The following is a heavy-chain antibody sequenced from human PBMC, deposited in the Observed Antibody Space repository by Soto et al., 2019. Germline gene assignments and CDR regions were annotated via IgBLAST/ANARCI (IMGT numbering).Heavy chain of an antibody. CDR2: IYYSGST. J-gene: IGHJ6*02. D-gene: IGHD3-10*02. V-gene: IGHV4-30-4*01. Sequence: TRSVGKGCRFGRAYYRRMIRQPPGKGLEWIGYIYYSGSTYYNPSLKSRVTISVDTSKNQFSLKLSSVTAADMAVYYCARAYTPVPDVLGQGNTVPVS. CDR3: ARAYTPVPDV. CDR1: KGCRFGRAYY.